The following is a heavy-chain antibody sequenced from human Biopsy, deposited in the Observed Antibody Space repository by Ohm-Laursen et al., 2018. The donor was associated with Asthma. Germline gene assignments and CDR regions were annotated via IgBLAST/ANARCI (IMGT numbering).Heavy chain of an antibody. CDR3: ARDVDLRSVY. CDR1: GYTFIGCH. D-gene: IGHD2-15*01. V-gene: IGHV1-2*06. J-gene: IGHJ4*02. CDR2: INPNSGGT. Sequence: GASVKVSCKASGYTFIGCHIQWMRQAPGQGLEWMGRINPNSGGTNYAQKFQGRVTMTRDTSISTAYMEVSRLRSDDTAVYYCARDVDLRSVYRGQGTLVTVSS.